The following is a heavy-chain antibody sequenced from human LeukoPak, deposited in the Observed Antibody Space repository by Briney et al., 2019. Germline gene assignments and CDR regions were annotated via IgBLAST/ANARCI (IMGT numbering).Heavy chain of an antibody. Sequence: ASVKVSCKASGYTFTSYGISWVRQAPGQGLEWMGWISAYNGNTNYAQKLQGRVTMTTDTSTSTAYMELRSLRSDDTAVYYCARAGMTTVTADAFDIWGQGTLVAVSS. CDR3: ARAGMTTVTADAFDI. V-gene: IGHV1-18*01. J-gene: IGHJ3*02. D-gene: IGHD4-17*01. CDR1: GYTFTSYG. CDR2: ISAYNGNT.